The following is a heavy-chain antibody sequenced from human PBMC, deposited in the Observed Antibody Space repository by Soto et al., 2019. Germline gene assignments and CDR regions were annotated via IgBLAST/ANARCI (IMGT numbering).Heavy chain of an antibody. J-gene: IGHJ4*02. D-gene: IGHD3-16*02. CDR1: GGSISSGGYY. V-gene: IGHV4-31*03. Sequence: SETLSLTCTVSGGSISSGGYYWSWIRQHPGKGLEWIGYIYYSGSTYYNPSLKSRVTISVDTSKNQFSLKLSSVTAADTAVYYCARGLYDYVWGSYRHIDYWGQGTLVTV. CDR3: ARGLYDYVWGSYRHIDY. CDR2: IYYSGST.